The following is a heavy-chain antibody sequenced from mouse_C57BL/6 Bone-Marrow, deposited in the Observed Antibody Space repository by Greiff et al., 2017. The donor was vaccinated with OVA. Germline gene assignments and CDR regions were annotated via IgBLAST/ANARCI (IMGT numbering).Heavy chain of an antibody. D-gene: IGHD1-1*01. CDR2: INPNNGGT. CDR3: ARWGTTVVAPYAMDY. CDR1: GYTFTDYY. V-gene: IGHV1-26*01. Sequence: EVQLQQSGPELVKPGASVKISCKASGYTFTDYYMNWVKQSHGKSLEWIGDINPNNGGTNYNQKFKGKATLTVDKSSSTAYMALRSLTSEDSAVYYCARWGTTVVAPYAMDYWGQGTSVTVSS. J-gene: IGHJ4*01.